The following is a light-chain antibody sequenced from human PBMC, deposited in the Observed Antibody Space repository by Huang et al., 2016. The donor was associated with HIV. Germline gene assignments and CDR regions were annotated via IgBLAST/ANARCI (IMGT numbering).Light chain of an antibody. CDR2: AAS. V-gene: IGKV1-39*01. J-gene: IGKJ2*01. CDR1: QSISSY. CDR3: QQSYSTLRYT. Sequence: DIQMTQSPSSLSASVGDRVTITCRASQSISSYLNWYQQKPGKAPKLLIYAASSLQSGVPSRFSGSGSGTDFTLTINSLQPEDFATYYCQQSYSTLRYTFGQGTKLEI.